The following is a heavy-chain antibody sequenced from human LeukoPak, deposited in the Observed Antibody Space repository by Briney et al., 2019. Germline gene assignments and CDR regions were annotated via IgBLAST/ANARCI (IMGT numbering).Heavy chain of an antibody. CDR2: IDPGDSQT. D-gene: IGHD2-21*01. V-gene: IGHV5-10-1*01. CDR1: GDSFSGYW. CDR3: AVKGVVVGGLDI. J-gene: IGHJ3*02. Sequence: GESLRISCKGSGDSFSGYWISWVRQMPGKGLEWMGKIDPGDSQTIYSPSFQGHVIISIDKSISTAYLQWNSLKASDSAMYFCAVKGVVVGGLDIWGQGPMVAVSS.